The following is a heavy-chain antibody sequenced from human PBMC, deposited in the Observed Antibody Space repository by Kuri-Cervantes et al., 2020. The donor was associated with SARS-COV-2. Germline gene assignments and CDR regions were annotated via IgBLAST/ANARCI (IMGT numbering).Heavy chain of an antibody. CDR1: GFTFSNAW. CDR3: TTANSGYDPGVDY. CDR2: IKSKTDGGTT. Sequence: LSLTCAASGFTFSNAWMSWVRQAPGKGLEWVGRIKSKTDGGTTDYAAPVKGRFTISRDDSKNTLYLQMNSLKTEDTAVYYCTTANSGYDPGVDYWGQGTLVTVSS. D-gene: IGHD5-12*01. V-gene: IGHV3-15*01. J-gene: IGHJ4*02.